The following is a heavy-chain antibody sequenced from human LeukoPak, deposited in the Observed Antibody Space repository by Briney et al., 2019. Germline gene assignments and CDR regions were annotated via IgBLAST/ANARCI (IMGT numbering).Heavy chain of an antibody. CDR3: ARLFGELLLPSDHFYYMDV. V-gene: IGHV1-18*01. D-gene: IGHD3-10*02. CDR1: GYPFTNYG. Sequence: GASVKVSCTASGYPFTNYGLTWVRQAPGQGLEWMGWINPYNDITDYAQTFKGRVTMTTDTSTSTAYMELRSLRSDDTAVYYCARLFGELLLPSDHFYYMDVWGKGTAVTVSS. J-gene: IGHJ6*03. CDR2: INPYNDIT.